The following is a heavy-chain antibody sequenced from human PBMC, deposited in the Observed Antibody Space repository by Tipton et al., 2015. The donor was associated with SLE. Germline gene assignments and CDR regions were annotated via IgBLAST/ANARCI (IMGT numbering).Heavy chain of an antibody. CDR3: AGGNHLYTPPLKRRAPIPKAPPKTHAPRGLLLVTAADTAVYYCAREGISYCGGDCHGSFDY. CDR2: IFSSGNT. V-gene: IGHV4-61*02. Sequence: TLSLTCTVSGDSMNSGVYYWSWLRQPAGKGLEWIGRIFSSGNTIYNPSLKSRVTISEDTSKNQFSLRLSSVTAADTAGYYFAGGNHLYTPPLKRRAPIPKAPPKTHAPRGLLLVTAADTAVYYCAREGISYCGGDCHGSFDYWGQGSLVTVSS. J-gene: IGHJ4*02. CDR1: GDSMNSGVYY. D-gene: IGHD2-21*02.